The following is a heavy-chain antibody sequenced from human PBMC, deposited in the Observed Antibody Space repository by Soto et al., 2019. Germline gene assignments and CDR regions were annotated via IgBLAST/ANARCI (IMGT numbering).Heavy chain of an antibody. CDR3: AKDISVNYYYGMDV. Sequence: GGSLRLSCAASGFTFSSYAMSWVRQAPGKGLEWVSAISGSGGSTYYADSVKGRFTISRDNSKNTLYLQMNSLRAEDTAVYYCAKDISVNYYYGMDVWGQGTTVTVSS. CDR2: ISGSGGST. CDR1: GFTFSSYA. V-gene: IGHV3-23*01. J-gene: IGHJ6*02.